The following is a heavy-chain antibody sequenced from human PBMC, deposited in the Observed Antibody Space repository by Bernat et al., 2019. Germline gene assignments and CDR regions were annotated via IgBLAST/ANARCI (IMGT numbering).Heavy chain of an antibody. CDR1: GFTFSSYA. J-gene: IGHJ4*02. CDR2: ISYDGSNK. V-gene: IGHV3-30-3*01. Sequence: QVQLVESGGGVVQPGRSLRLSCAASGFTFSSYAMHWVRQAPGKGLEWVAVISYDGSNKYYADSVKGRFTISRDNSKNTLYLQMNSLRAEDTAVYYCARDWSRWGDSSGYMDYWGQGTLVTVSS. D-gene: IGHD3-22*01. CDR3: ARDWSRWGDSSGYMDY.